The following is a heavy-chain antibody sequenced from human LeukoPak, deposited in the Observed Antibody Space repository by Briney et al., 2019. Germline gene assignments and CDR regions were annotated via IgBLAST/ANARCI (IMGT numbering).Heavy chain of an antibody. V-gene: IGHV4-59*12. Sequence: SETLSLTCTVSGGSISSYYWSWIRQPPGKGLEWIGYIYYSGSTNYNPSLKSRVTISVDTSKNQFSLKLSSVTAADTAVYYCARDRGGSYYGDAFDIWGQGTMVTVSS. D-gene: IGHD1-26*01. CDR1: GGSISSYY. J-gene: IGHJ3*02. CDR2: IYYSGST. CDR3: ARDRGGSYYGDAFDI.